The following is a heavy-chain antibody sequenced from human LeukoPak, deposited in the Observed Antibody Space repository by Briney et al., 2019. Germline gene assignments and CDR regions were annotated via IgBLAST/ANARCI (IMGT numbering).Heavy chain of an antibody. CDR2: IYDNGRT. V-gene: IGHV4-59*01. D-gene: IGHD6-6*01. J-gene: IGHJ4*02. Sequence: SETLSLTCIVSGGSIRAYYWSWIRQPPGKGLEWIGYIYDNGRTNYNPSLKSRVTISLNTSKNQISLKLSSVTTADTAIYYCARSIAARDFDYWGQGNLVTVSS. CDR3: ARSIAARDFDY. CDR1: GGSIRAYY.